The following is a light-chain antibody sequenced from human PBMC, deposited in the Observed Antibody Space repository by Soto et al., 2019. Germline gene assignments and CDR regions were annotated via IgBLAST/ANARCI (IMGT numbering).Light chain of an antibody. Sequence: IALTQSPGTLPLSPGESATLSCRASQSVSSSYFAWYQQKPGQAPRPLIYGASSRATGIPDRFSGSGSGTYFTRTSSRLEPEDFAVYYCQQYGSSLVTFGQGTGLESK. J-gene: IGKJ5*01. CDR2: GAS. CDR1: QSVSSSY. CDR3: QQYGSSLVT. V-gene: IGKV3-20*01.